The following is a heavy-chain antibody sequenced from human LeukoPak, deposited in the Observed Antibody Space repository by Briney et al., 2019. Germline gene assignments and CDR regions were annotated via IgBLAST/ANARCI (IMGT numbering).Heavy chain of an antibody. J-gene: IGHJ4*02. V-gene: IGHV3-48*03. Sequence: GGSLRLSCAASGFTFSSYEMNWVRQAPGKGLEWVSYISSSGSTIYYADSVKGRFTISRDNAKNSLYLQMNSLRAEDTAVYYCARGDSSSWYWGTTETNFDYWGQGTLVTVSS. CDR1: GFTFSSYE. D-gene: IGHD6-13*01. CDR2: ISSSGSTI. CDR3: ARGDSSSWYWGTTETNFDY.